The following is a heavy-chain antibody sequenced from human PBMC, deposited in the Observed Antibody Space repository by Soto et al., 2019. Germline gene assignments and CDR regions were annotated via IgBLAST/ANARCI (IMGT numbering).Heavy chain of an antibody. CDR3: TGAYYSNYYYYGMDV. D-gene: IGHD3-10*01. Sequence: GGSLRLSCAASGFTFSGSAMHWVRQASGKGLEWVGRIRSKANSYATAYAASVKGRVTISRDDSKNTAYLQMNSLKTEDTAVYYCTGAYYSNYYYYGMDVWGQGTTVTVSS. V-gene: IGHV3-73*01. CDR2: IRSKANSYAT. J-gene: IGHJ6*02. CDR1: GFTFSGSA.